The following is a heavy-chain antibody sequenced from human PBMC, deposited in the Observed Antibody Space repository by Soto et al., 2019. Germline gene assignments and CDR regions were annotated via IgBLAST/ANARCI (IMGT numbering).Heavy chain of an antibody. V-gene: IGHV3-33*01. Sequence: GGSLRLSCAASGFTFSSYGMHWVRQAPGKGLEWVAVIWYDGSNKYYADSVKGRFTISRDNSKNTLYLQMNSLRAEDTAVYYCARNRGPFVGDYDAEYFQHWGQGTLVTVSS. D-gene: IGHD4-17*01. J-gene: IGHJ1*01. CDR3: ARNRGPFVGDYDAEYFQH. CDR1: GFTFSSYG. CDR2: IWYDGSNK.